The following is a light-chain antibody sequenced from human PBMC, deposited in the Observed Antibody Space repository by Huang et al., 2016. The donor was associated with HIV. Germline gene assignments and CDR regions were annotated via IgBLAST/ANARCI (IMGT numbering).Light chain of an antibody. J-gene: IGKJ2*01. CDR2: TAS. V-gene: IGKV1-39*01. CDR3: QQSYSTPPT. CDR1: KNINYY. Sequence: DIQMTQFPSSLSASVGDRVNITCRASKNINYYLNWFQQKPGKATKLLIYTASFLQSGVPARFSGSGSGTDFTLTISSLQPEDFATYYCQQSYSTPPTFGQGSKLEIK.